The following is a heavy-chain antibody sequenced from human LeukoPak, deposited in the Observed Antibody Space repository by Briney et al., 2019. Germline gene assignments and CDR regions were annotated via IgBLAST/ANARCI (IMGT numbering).Heavy chain of an antibody. V-gene: IGHV3-23*01. J-gene: IGHJ4*02. CDR1: GFTFTSYA. Sequence: GGSLRLSCAASGFTFTSYAMNWVRQAPGKGLEWVSAISGSGGSTYYADSVKGRFTISRDDSKNTLYLQMNSLRADDTAVYYCAKHRMVRGVITDYYFDYWGRGTLVTVSA. CDR3: AKHRMVRGVITDYYFDY. CDR2: ISGSGGST. D-gene: IGHD3-10*01.